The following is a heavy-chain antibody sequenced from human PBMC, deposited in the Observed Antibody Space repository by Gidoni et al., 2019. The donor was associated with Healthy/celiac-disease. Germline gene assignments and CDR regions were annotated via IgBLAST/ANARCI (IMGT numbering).Heavy chain of an antibody. Sequence: EVQLVESGGGLIQPGGSLRLSCAASGFTVSSNYMSWVRQAPGKGLEWVSVIYSGGSTYYADSVKGRFTISRDNSKNTLYLQMNSLRAEDTAVYYCARATFTVTTYYYYGMDVWGQGTTVTVSS. CDR3: ARATFTVTTYYYYGMDV. J-gene: IGHJ6*02. V-gene: IGHV3-53*01. D-gene: IGHD4-17*01. CDR1: GFTVSSNY. CDR2: IYSGGST.